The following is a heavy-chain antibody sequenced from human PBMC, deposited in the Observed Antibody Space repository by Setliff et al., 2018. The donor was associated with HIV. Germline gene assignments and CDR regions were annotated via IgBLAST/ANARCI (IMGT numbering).Heavy chain of an antibody. V-gene: IGHV4-59*12. Sequence: SETLSLTCTVSGGSISSYYWSWIRQSPGKGLEWLGYISYSGGSNYDPSLKSRVTISVDTSENQFSLKLSSVTAADTAVYYCARDGYSSSWYVISGSFDYWGQGILVTVSS. CDR3: ARDGYSSSWYVISGSFDY. J-gene: IGHJ4*02. D-gene: IGHD6-13*01. CDR1: GGSISSYY. CDR2: ISYSGGS.